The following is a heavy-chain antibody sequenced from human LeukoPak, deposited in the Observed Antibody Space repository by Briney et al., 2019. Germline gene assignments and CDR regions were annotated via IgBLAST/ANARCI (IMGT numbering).Heavy chain of an antibody. V-gene: IGHV1-2*02. D-gene: IGHD3-10*01. Sequence: ASVKVSCKASGYTFSGYYMYWVRQAPGQGLEWMGWINPNSGGTNYAQKFQGRVTMTRDTSISTAYMELSGLSSDDTAVYYCARDSTFGGLPHWGQGTLVAVSS. J-gene: IGHJ4*02. CDR1: GYTFSGYY. CDR2: INPNSGGT. CDR3: ARDSTFGGLPH.